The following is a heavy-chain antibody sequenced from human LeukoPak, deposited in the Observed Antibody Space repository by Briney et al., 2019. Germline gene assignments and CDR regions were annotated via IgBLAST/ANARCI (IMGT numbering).Heavy chain of an antibody. CDR3: ARWYGGSGSWVMDV. CDR1: GFTFSNYW. CDR2: IKPDGSEK. D-gene: IGHD3-10*01. J-gene: IGHJ6*02. Sequence: GGSLRLSCAASGFTFSNYWMTWVRQAPGKGLEWVANIKPDGSEKSYVDSVRGRFTISRGNAKNSLYLQMNSLRAEDTAVYYCARWYGGSGSWVMDVWGQGTTVTVSS. V-gene: IGHV3-7*04.